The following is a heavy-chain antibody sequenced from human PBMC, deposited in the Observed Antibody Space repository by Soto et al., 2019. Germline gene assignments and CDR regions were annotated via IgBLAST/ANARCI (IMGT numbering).Heavy chain of an antibody. CDR3: AKELTTVAKDVYYYYGLHV. V-gene: IGHV1-69*13. J-gene: IGHJ6*02. CDR1: GGNFRSSA. D-gene: IGHD4-17*01. CDR2: IIPVFGSA. Sequence: SVKVSCKASGGNFRSSAISWVRQAPGQGLEWMGGIIPVFGSANYAQKFQGRVTITADESTSTAYMEVSSLRSDDTAVYYCAKELTTVAKDVYYYYGLHVWGQGTTVTVPS.